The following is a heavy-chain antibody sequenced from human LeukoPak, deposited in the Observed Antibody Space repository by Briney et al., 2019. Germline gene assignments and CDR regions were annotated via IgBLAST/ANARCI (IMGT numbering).Heavy chain of an antibody. CDR2: ISYDGSNK. CDR3: AKGGKWDVTPFDY. J-gene: IGHJ4*02. V-gene: IGHV3-33*05. Sequence: GGSLRLSCAASGFPFSSYGMHWVRQAPGKGLEWVAVISYDGSNKYYADSVKGRFTISRDNSKNTLYLQVNSLRAEDTAVYYCAKGGKWDVTPFDYWGQGTLVTVSS. CDR1: GFPFSSYG. D-gene: IGHD1-26*01.